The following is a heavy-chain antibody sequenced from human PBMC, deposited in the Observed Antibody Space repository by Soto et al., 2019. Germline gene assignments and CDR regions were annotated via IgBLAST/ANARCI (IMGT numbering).Heavy chain of an antibody. CDR2: IYYSGST. CDR3: ERESHYDFWGGYKGSNLAVYYYGMDV. CDR1: GGSISSGGYY. J-gene: IGHJ6*02. Sequence: SETLSLTCTVSGGSISSGGYYWSWIRQHPGKGLEWIGYIYYSGSTYYNPSLKSRVTISVDTSKNQFSLKLSSVTAADTAVYYCERESHYDFWGGYKGSNLAVYYYGMDVWGQGTTVTVSS. V-gene: IGHV4-31*03. D-gene: IGHD3-3*01.